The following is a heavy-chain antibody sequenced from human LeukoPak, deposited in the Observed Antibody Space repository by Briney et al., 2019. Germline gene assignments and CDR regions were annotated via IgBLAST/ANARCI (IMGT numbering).Heavy chain of an antibody. D-gene: IGHD3-10*01. CDR1: GHTFTSYY. CDR3: ARDLVTMVRGLSTPRYYYDMDV. J-gene: IGHJ6*02. V-gene: IGHV1-46*01. CDR2: INPSGGST. Sequence: ASVKVSCKASGHTFTSYYMHWVRQAPGQGLEWMGIINPSGGSTSYAQKFQGRVTMTRDTSTSTVYMELSSLRSEDTAVYYCARDLVTMVRGLSTPRYYYDMDVWGQGTTVTVSS.